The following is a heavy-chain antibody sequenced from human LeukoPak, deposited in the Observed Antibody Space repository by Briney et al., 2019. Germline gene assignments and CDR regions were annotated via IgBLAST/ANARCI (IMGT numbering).Heavy chain of an antibody. Sequence: SETLSLTCAVYGGSFSGYYWSWIRQPPGKGLEWIGEINHSGSTNYNPSLKSRVTISVDTSKNQFSLKLSSVTAADTAVYYCARTYDGSGYLYYYYMDVWGKGTTVTISS. J-gene: IGHJ6*03. CDR1: GGSFSGYY. V-gene: IGHV4-34*01. CDR3: ARTYDGSGYLYYYYMDV. CDR2: INHSGST. D-gene: IGHD3-22*01.